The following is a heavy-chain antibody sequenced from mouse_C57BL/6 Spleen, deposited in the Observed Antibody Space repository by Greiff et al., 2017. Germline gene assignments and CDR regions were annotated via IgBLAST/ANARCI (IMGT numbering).Heavy chain of an antibody. J-gene: IGHJ2*01. Sequence: EVKLEESGGGLVQPGGSMKLSCAASGFTFSDAWMDWVRQSPEKGLEWVAEIRNKANNHATYYAVSVKGRFTISRDDSKSSVYLQVDSVRAEGASIYYCTRNWVYFDYWGQGTTLTVSS. CDR2: IRNKANNHAT. V-gene: IGHV6-6*01. CDR3: TRNWVYFDY. D-gene: IGHD4-1*01. CDR1: GFTFSDAW.